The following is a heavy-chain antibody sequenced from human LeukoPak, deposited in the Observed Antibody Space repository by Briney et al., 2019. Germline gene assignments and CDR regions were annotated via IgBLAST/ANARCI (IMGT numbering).Heavy chain of an antibody. D-gene: IGHD6-13*01. CDR3: ARDVQMLRQYLVWISFDY. CDR1: GFTFSDYF. Sequence: GGSLRLSCAASGFTFSDYFMNWVRQAPGKGLEWVASISTTSSHIYYADSVKGRFTISRDNAKNSLYLQMTSLRAEDTAIYYCARDVQMLRQYLVWISFDYWGQGTLVTVSS. CDR2: ISTTSSHI. J-gene: IGHJ4*02. V-gene: IGHV3-21*01.